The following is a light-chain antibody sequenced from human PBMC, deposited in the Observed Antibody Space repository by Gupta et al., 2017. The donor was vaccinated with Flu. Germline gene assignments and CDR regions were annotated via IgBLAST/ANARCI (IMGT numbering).Light chain of an antibody. CDR1: QWGEKY. J-gene: IGLJ2*01. CDR2: QDR. V-gene: IGLV3-1*01. CDR3: QAWDSSSRMF. Sequence: SYDLTQPPSVSVSPGQTASITCSGRQWGEKYTCWYQQKPGQSPVLVIYQDRKRPSGIPERFSGSNSENTATLTISGTQAVDEADYYCQAWDSSSRMFFGGGTKLTVL.